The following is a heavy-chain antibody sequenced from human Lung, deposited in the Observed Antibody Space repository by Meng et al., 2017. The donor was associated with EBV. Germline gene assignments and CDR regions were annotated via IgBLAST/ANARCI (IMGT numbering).Heavy chain of an antibody. CDR3: ASLYGDSSVWYLDL. J-gene: IGHJ2*01. V-gene: IGHV4-31*03. CDR1: GGSISSGNHY. CDR2: IYYSGST. Sequence: QLQESGPGLVKPSQTLSLTCTVSGGSISSGNHYWSWIRQHPGKGLEYIGYIYYSGSTYYNPSLKSRVIISVDTSKNQFSLRLNSVTAADTAVYYCASLYGDSSVWYLDLWGRGTLVTVSS. D-gene: IGHD4-17*01.